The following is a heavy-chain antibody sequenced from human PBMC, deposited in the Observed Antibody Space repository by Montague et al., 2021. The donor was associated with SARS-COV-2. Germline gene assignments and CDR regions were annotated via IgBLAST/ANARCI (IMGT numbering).Heavy chain of an antibody. V-gene: IGHV4-34*01. CDR1: TDSFSGYH. Sequence: SETLSLTCAVYTDSFSGYHWSWIRQSPGKGLEWIGEITHSGSTNHNPSLQSRVTISVDKSKKQVSLKLRSLTAADTAVYYCARGADYDFWSGFLRYKWFGPWGQGTPVIVSS. J-gene: IGHJ5*02. D-gene: IGHD3-3*01. CDR2: ITHSGST. CDR3: ARGADYDFWSGFLRYKWFGP.